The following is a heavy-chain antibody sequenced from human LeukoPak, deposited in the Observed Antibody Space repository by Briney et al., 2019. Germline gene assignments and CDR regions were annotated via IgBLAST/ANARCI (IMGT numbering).Heavy chain of an antibody. D-gene: IGHD2-2*01. CDR2: ISSSSSYI. J-gene: IGHJ4*02. Sequence: GGSLRLSCAASGFTFSSYSMNWVRQAPGKGLEWVSSISSSSSYIYYADSVKGRFTISRDNAKNSLYLQMNSLRAEDTVVYYCARDRCSSTSCYVTYWGQGTLVTVSS. CDR3: ARDRCSSTSCYVTY. V-gene: IGHV3-21*01. CDR1: GFTFSSYS.